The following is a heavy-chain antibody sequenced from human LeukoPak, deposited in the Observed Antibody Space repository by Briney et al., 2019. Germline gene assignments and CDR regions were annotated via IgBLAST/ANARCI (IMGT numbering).Heavy chain of an antibody. Sequence: GGSLRLSCAASGFTFSTYWMSWVRQAPGKGLEWVANIEQDGSVKNYVDSVKGRFTISRDNAKNSLYLQMNSLRADDTAMYYCVRGGYAPDYWGQGTLVTVSS. CDR3: VRGGYAPDY. V-gene: IGHV3-7*03. CDR1: GFTFSTYW. CDR2: IEQDGSVK. J-gene: IGHJ4*02. D-gene: IGHD5-12*01.